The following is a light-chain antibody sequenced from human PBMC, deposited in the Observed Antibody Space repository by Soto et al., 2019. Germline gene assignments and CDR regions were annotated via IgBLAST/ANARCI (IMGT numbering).Light chain of an antibody. CDR2: GAS. CDR3: QQYGSSPRT. J-gene: IGKJ1*01. CDR1: QSVSSSY. Sequence: EIVLTQSPGTLSLSPGERDTLSCRARQSVSSSYLAWYQQKPGQAPRLPIYGASSRATGIPDRFSGSGSGTDFTLTISRLEPEDFAVYYCQQYGSSPRTFGEGPKVEFQ. V-gene: IGKV3-20*01.